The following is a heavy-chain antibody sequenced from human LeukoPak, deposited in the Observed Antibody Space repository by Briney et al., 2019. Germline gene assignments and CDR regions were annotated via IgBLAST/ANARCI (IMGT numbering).Heavy chain of an antibody. CDR1: GFTFSSYA. V-gene: IGHV3-23*01. D-gene: IGHD3-3*01. J-gene: IGHJ5*02. Sequence: PGGSLRLSCAASGFTFSSYAMSWVRQAPGKGLEWVSAISGSGGSTYYADYVKGRFTISRDNSKNTLYLQMNSLRAEDTAVYYCAKGGIFGVAANWFDPWGQGTLVTVSS. CDR3: AKGGIFGVAANWFDP. CDR2: ISGSGGST.